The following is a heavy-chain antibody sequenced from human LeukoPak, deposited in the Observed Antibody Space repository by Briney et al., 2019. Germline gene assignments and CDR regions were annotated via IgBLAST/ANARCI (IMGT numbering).Heavy chain of an antibody. J-gene: IGHJ4*02. V-gene: IGHV3-74*01. CDR3: AKDNSHWLFDY. D-gene: IGHD1-1*01. CDR1: GFTFSNYW. Sequence: GGSLRLSCAASGFTFSNYWMHWVRQAPGKGLVWVSRINSDGINTSYADSVKGRFTISRDNSKNTLYLQMNTLRAEDTSFYYCAKDNSHWLFDYWGWGTLVTVSS. CDR2: INSDGINT.